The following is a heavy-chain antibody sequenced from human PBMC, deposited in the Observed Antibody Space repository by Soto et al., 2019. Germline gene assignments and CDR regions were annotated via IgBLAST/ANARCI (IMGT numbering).Heavy chain of an antibody. CDR2: INHSGST. D-gene: IGHD6-13*01. CDR1: GGSLSGYY. CDR3: ARGRYSSSWFYYFDN. Sequence: SETLSITCAVWGGSLSGYYWSWIRQPPGKGLEWIGEINHSGSTNCNPSLKSRVTISVDTPKNQFSLKLSSVTAADTAVYYCARGRYSSSWFYYFDNWGQGTLVTVSS. V-gene: IGHV4-34*01. J-gene: IGHJ4*02.